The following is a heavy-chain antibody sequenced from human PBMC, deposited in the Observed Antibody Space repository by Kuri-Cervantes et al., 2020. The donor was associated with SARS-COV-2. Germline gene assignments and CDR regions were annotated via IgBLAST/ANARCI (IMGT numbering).Heavy chain of an antibody. D-gene: IGHD6-13*01. Sequence: GGSLRLSCAASGFPFSGYAMSWVRQAPGKGLERVSAISAGGDTVLYADSVRGRFTISRDNSKNTLYLQTNSLRAEDTAIYYCAKVILNSDSSTLGRFDFWGLGTLVTVSS. CDR1: GFPFSGYA. CDR3: AKVILNSDSSTLGRFDF. CDR2: ISAGGDTV. J-gene: IGHJ4*02. V-gene: IGHV3-23*01.